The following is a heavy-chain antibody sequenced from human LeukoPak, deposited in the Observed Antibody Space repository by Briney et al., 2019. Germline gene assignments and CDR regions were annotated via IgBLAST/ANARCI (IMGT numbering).Heavy chain of an antibody. J-gene: IGHJ4*02. D-gene: IGHD6-13*01. Sequence: ASVKVSRKASGYTFTGYYMHRVRQAPGQGLEWMGWINPNSGGTNYAQKFQGRVTMTRDTSISTAYMELSRLRSDDTAVYYCAKIAAAGTSFDYWGQGTLVTVSS. CDR3: AKIAAAGTSFDY. CDR2: INPNSGGT. CDR1: GYTFTGYY. V-gene: IGHV1-2*02.